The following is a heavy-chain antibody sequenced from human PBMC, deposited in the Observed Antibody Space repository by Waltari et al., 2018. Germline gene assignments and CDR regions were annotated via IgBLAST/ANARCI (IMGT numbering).Heavy chain of an antibody. V-gene: IGHV3-53*02. D-gene: IGHD6-13*01. CDR2: ICSGGST. CDR1: GFTVSSNY. CDR3: ARDRPGSSWYGDFQH. Sequence: EVQLVETGGGLIQPGGSLRLSCAASGFTVSSNYMSWVRQAPGKGLEWVSVICSGGSTYSADSVKGRFTISRDNSKNTLYLQMNSLRAEDTAVYYCARDRPGSSWYGDFQHWGQGTLVTVSS. J-gene: IGHJ1*01.